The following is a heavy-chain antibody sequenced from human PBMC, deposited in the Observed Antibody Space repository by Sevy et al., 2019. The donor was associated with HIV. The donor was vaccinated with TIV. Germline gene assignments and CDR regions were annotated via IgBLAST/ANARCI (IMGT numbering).Heavy chain of an antibody. D-gene: IGHD2-8*01. CDR1: GFTFSTYW. CDR3: ARGNNGSFDY. CDR2: IKQDQSEK. V-gene: IGHV3-7*04. Sequence: GGSPRLSCAASGFTFSTYWMHWVRQAPGKGLEWVANIKQDQSEKYYVASVKGRFTISRDNAKNSLYLQMNSLRPGDTAVYYCARGNNGSFDYWGQGTLVTVSS. J-gene: IGHJ4*02.